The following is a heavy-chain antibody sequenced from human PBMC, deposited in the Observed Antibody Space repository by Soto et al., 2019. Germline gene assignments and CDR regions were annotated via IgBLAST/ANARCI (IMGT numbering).Heavy chain of an antibody. CDR2: LSGSGGST. V-gene: IGHV3-23*01. D-gene: IGHD3-3*01. CDR1: GFTFSSYA. J-gene: IGHJ4*02. Sequence: EVQLLESGGGLVQPGGSLRISCEASGFTFSSYAMSWVRQAPGKGLEWVSALSGSGGSTYYADSVKGRFTISRDNSKNTLYLQMNSLRAEDTAVYYCAKDFWVEMATMALGYWGQGTLVTVSS. CDR3: AKDFWVEMATMALGY.